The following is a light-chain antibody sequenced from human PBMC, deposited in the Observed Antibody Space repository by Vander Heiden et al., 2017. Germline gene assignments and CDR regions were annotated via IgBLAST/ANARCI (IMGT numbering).Light chain of an antibody. CDR1: HRIIGTY. Sequence: EIVLTQSPGTLSLSPGERAALSCRASHRIIGTYLAWYQQKPGQAPRLLIYDSSSRATGIPDRFSGSVSGTDFTLTISRLEPEDFAVYYCEQYGSTAYTFGQGTKLEIK. J-gene: IGKJ2*01. CDR3: EQYGSTAYT. CDR2: DSS. V-gene: IGKV3-20*01.